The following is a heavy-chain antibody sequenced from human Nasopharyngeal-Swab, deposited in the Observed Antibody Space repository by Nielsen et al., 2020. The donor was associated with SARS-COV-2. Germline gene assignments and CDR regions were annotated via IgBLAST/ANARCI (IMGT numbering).Heavy chain of an antibody. J-gene: IGHJ6*03. D-gene: IGHD6-19*01. CDR2: IYYSGST. Sequence: SETLSLTCTVSGGSISSRSYYWGWIRQPPGKGLEWIGSIYYSGSTYYNPSLKSRVTISVDTSKNQFSLKLSSVTAADTAVYYCARRVVAGTGTPYYYYYYYMDVWGKGTTVTVSS. CDR1: GGSISSRSYY. V-gene: IGHV4-39*01. CDR3: ARRVVAGTGTPYYYYYYYMDV.